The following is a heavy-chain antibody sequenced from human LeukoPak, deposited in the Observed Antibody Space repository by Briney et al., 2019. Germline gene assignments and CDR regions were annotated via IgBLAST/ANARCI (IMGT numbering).Heavy chain of an antibody. CDR1: GGSISSYY. CDR3: ARKEGTVPYSSGWKGGFDP. J-gene: IGHJ5*02. CDR2: IYYSGST. D-gene: IGHD6-19*01. Sequence: SETLSLTCTVSGGSISSYYWSWIRQPPGKGLEWIGYIYYSGSTNYNPSLKSRVTISVDTSKNQFSLRLSSVTAADTAVYYCARKEGTVPYSSGWKGGFDPWGQGTLVTVSS. V-gene: IGHV4-59*01.